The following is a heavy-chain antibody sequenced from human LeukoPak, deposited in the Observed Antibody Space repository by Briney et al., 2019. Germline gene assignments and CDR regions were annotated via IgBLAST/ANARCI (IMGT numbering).Heavy chain of an antibody. CDR1: GGSISSSSFY. CDR3: VRSSSSIFDY. CDR2: INHSGST. D-gene: IGHD6-6*01. J-gene: IGHJ4*02. V-gene: IGHV4-39*07. Sequence: SETLSLTCTVSGGSISSSSFYWGWIRQPPGKGLEWIGKINHSGSTNDNPSLKSRVTISVDTSKNQFSLKLSSVTAADTAVYYCVRSSSSIFDYWGQGTLVTVSS.